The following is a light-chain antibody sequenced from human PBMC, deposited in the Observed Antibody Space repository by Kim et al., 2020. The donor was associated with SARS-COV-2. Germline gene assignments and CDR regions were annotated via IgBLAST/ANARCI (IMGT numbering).Light chain of an antibody. CDR2: AAS. Sequence: ASVGDRVTITCRASQSISSYLNWYQQKPGKAPKLLIYAASSLQSGVPSRFSGSGSGTDFTLTISSLQPEDFATYYCQESYSTPLTFGGGTKVDIK. J-gene: IGKJ4*01. CDR1: QSISSY. CDR3: QESYSTPLT. V-gene: IGKV1-39*01.